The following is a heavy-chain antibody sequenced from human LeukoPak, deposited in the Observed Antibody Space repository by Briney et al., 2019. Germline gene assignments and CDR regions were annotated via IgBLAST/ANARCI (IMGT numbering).Heavy chain of an antibody. D-gene: IGHD2-21*01. J-gene: IGHJ4*02. CDR3: AREEYGGYFDY. CDR2: SNPSGVGT. CDR1: GYIITTYY. Sequence: ASVKVSCKASGYIITTYYMHWVRQAPGQGLEWMGVSNPSGVGTNYAQEFQGRVTMTRDTSTSTVYMELSSLRSEDTAVYYCAREEYGGYFDYWGQGTLVTVSS. V-gene: IGHV1-46*01.